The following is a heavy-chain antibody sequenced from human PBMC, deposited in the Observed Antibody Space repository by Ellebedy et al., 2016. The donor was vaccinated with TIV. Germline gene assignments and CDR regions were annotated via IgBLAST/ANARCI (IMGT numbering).Heavy chain of an antibody. D-gene: IGHD6-13*01. J-gene: IGHJ3*01. CDR3: ARVVWQQPVSYAFDF. CDR2: IQYSGST. Sequence: MPSETLSLTCTVSGVSISPYYWSWIRQPPEKGLEWIGYIQYSGSTNYNPSLKSRVTISLDTSKNHFSLRLTSVTAADTAVYYCARVVWQQPVSYAFDFWGRGTMVTVSS. V-gene: IGHV4-59*01. CDR1: GVSISPYY.